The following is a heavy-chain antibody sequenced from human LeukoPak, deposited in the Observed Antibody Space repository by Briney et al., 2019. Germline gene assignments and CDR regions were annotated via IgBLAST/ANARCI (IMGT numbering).Heavy chain of an antibody. CDR2: INPNSGGT. D-gene: IGHD3-10*01. Sequence: ASVTVSCKASGYTFTGYYMHWVRQAPGQGLEGMGWINPNSGGTNYAQKFQGWVTMTRDTSISTAYMELSRLRSDDTAVYYCARSDGSGEQFDYWGQGTLVTVSS. V-gene: IGHV1-2*04. CDR1: GYTFTGYY. CDR3: ARSDGSGEQFDY. J-gene: IGHJ4*02.